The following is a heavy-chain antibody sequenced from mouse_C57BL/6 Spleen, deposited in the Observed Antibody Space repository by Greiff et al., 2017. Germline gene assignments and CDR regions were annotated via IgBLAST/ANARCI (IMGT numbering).Heavy chain of an antibody. CDR2: IYPGSGNT. CDR1: GYTFTDYY. CDR3: ARHAGCWYFDV. D-gene: IGHD3-3*01. J-gene: IGHJ1*03. V-gene: IGHV1-76*01. Sequence: VQLVESGAELVRPGASVKLSCKASGYTFTDYYINWVKQRPGQGLEWIARIYPGSGNTYYNEKFKGKATLTAEKSSSTAYMQLSSLTSEDSAVYFCARHAGCWYFDVWGTGTTVTVSS.